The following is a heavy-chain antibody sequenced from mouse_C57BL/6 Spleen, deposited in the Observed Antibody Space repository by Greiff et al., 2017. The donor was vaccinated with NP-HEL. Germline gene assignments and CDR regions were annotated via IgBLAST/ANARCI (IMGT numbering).Heavy chain of an antibody. J-gene: IGHJ2*01. CDR1: GYTFTSYW. CDR2: IHPNSGST. V-gene: IGHV1-64*01. CDR3: ARGLITTVVAPFDY. D-gene: IGHD1-1*01. Sequence: QVQLQQPGAELVKSGASVKLSCTASGYTFTSYWMHWVKQRPGQGLEWIGMIHPNSGSTNYNEKFKSKATLTVDKSSSTAYMQLSSLTSEDSAVYYCARGLITTVVAPFDYWGQGTTLTVSS.